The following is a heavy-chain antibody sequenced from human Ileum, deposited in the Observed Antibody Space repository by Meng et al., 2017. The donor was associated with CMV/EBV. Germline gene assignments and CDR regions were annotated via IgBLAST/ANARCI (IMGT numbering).Heavy chain of an antibody. D-gene: IGHD2-2*01. Sequence: SETLSLTCTVSGDSINNYYWSWIRQPPGKGLEWIGYIFHSGSTTYNPSLKSRVTISVDTSKNQFSLKLSSVTAADTAVYYCAKVRDCDSTTCHYYFDYWGQGTLVTVSS. CDR3: AKVRDCDSTTCHYYFDY. J-gene: IGHJ4*02. CDR2: IFHSGST. CDR1: GDSINNYY. V-gene: IGHV4-59*01.